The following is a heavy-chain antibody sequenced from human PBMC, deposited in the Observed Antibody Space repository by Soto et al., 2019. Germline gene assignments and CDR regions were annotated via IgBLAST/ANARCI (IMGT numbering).Heavy chain of an antibody. J-gene: IGHJ4*02. Sequence: PGESLKSSCKGSGYKFTSYWIGWVHQMTGKGLEWMGIIYPGDSDTRYSPSFQGQVTISADKSISTAYLQWSSLKASDTAMYYCARYLVVPAAISYYFDYWGQGTLVTVSS. CDR1: GYKFTSYW. D-gene: IGHD2-2*01. V-gene: IGHV5-51*07. CDR3: ARYLVVPAAISYYFDY. CDR2: IYPGDSDT.